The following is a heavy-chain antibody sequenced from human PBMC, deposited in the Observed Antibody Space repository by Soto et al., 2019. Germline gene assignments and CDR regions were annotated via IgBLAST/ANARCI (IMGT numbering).Heavy chain of an antibody. V-gene: IGHV3-23*01. D-gene: IGHD3-9*01. Sequence: GGSLRLSCAASGFTFSSYAMSWVRQAPGKGLEWVSAISGSGGSTYYADSVKGRFTISRDNSKSTLYLQMNSLRAEDTAVYYCAKDNNYDILTGPDSYYYYGMDVWGQGTTVTVSS. J-gene: IGHJ6*02. CDR2: ISGSGGST. CDR1: GFTFSSYA. CDR3: AKDNNYDILTGPDSYYYYGMDV.